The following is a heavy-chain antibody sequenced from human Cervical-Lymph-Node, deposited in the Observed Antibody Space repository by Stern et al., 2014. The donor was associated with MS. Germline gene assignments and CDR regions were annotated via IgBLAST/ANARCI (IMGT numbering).Heavy chain of an antibody. CDR1: GFTFSDYY. D-gene: IGHD5-24*01. CDR2: ISSSSKST. Sequence: VQLEESGGGLVKPGGSLRLSCAASGFTFSDYYMSWIRQAPGKGLEWVSYISSSSKSTYYADSVKGRFTISRDNAKNSLYLQMNSLRAEDTAVYYCARRGVDGYNPDYWGQGTLVTVSS. CDR3: ARRGVDGYNPDY. V-gene: IGHV3-11*01. J-gene: IGHJ4*02.